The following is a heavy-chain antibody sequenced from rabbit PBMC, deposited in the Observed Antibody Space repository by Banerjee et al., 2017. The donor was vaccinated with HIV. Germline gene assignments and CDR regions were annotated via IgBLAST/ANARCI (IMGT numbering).Heavy chain of an antibody. V-gene: IGHV1S40*01. Sequence: QSLEESGGDLVKPGASLTLTCTASGFDFSSSYYMCWVRQAPGKGLEWIACIYAGSSGSTYYASWAKGRFTIAKTSSTTVTLQMTRLTAADTATYFCARAYASSSGYFWVDYFNLWGPGTLVTVS. CDR2: IYAGSSGST. D-gene: IGHD1-1*01. J-gene: IGHJ4*01. CDR3: ARAYASSSGYFWVDYFNL. CDR1: GFDFSSSYY.